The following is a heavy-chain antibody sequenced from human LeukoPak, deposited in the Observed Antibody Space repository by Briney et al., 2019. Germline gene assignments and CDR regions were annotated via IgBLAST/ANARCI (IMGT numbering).Heavy chain of an antibody. CDR1: GFTVSSNY. CDR2: IYSGGST. CDR3: ARDRRGSGSYYYYYGMDV. V-gene: IGHV3-53*01. J-gene: IGHJ6*02. Sequence: GGSLRLSCAASGFTVSSNYMSWVRQAPGKGLEWVSVIYSGGSTYYADSVKGRFTISRDNSKNTLYLQMNSLRAEDTAVYYCARDRRGSGSYYYYYGMDVWGQGTTVTVSS. D-gene: IGHD3-10*01.